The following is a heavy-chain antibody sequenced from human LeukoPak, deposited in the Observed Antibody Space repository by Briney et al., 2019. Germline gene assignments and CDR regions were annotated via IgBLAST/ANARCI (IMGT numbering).Heavy chain of an antibody. J-gene: IGHJ4*02. CDR1: GVTLSSYA. Sequence: SGGSLRLSCTASGVTLSSYAMSWARQAPGRGLEWVSAISGSGGSTYYADSVKGRFTISRDNSKNTLYLQMTSLRAEDTAVYYCAKVGSSSWYSFDYWGQGTLVTVSS. CDR2: ISGSGGST. CDR3: AKVGSSSWYSFDY. V-gene: IGHV3-23*01. D-gene: IGHD6-13*01.